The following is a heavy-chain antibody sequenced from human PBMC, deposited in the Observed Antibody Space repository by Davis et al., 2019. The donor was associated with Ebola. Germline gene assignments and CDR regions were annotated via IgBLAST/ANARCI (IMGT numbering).Heavy chain of an antibody. Sequence: ASVKVSCKASGYTFTSYYMHWVRQAPGQGLEWMGWISAYNGNTNYAQNVQGRVTMTTDTSTSTAYMEVGSLRSDDTAVYYCARAQFPTTSDHWGQGTLVTVSS. V-gene: IGHV1-18*04. J-gene: IGHJ4*02. CDR1: GYTFTSYY. CDR2: ISAYNGNT. D-gene: IGHD1-1*01. CDR3: ARAQFPTTSDH.